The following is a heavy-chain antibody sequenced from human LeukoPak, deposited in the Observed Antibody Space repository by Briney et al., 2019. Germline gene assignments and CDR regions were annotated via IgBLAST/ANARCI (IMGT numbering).Heavy chain of an antibody. CDR2: ISYSGGTT. CDR3: AKSQRGGYDFPAGYYFDY. Sequence: QPGGSLRLSCAASGFTFSNYAMSWVRQAPGRGLEWVSLISYSGGTTYYADSVKGRFTISRDNSKNTLYLQMNRLRAEDTAVYYCAKSQRGGYDFPAGYYFDYWGQGTLVTVSS. D-gene: IGHD5-12*01. J-gene: IGHJ4*02. CDR1: GFTFSNYA. V-gene: IGHV3-23*01.